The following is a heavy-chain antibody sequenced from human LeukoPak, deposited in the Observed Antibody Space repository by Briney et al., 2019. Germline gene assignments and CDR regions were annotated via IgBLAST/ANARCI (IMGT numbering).Heavy chain of an antibody. D-gene: IGHD3-10*01. Sequence: SKTLSLTCAVSGYSISSGYYWGWIRQPPGKGLEWIGSIYHSGSTYYNPSLKSRVTISVDTSKNQFSLKLSSVTAADTAVYYCARDRGYVVRGVIDYWGQGTLVTVSS. CDR1: GYSISSGYY. V-gene: IGHV4-38-2*02. J-gene: IGHJ4*02. CDR3: ARDRGYVVRGVIDY. CDR2: IYHSGST.